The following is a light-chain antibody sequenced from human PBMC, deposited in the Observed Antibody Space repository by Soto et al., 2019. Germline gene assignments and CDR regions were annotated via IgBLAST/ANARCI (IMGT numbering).Light chain of an antibody. V-gene: IGKV3-20*01. CDR3: QQYDTSPPLT. CDR2: GAS. J-gene: IGKJ1*01. CDR1: QSLSSSY. Sequence: EIVLTQSPGTLSLSPGERATLSCRATQSLSSSYLAWYQQKPGQAPRLLIYGASSRATGIPDRFSGSGSGTDFTLTISRLEPEDFAVYYCQQYDTSPPLTFGQGTKVGI.